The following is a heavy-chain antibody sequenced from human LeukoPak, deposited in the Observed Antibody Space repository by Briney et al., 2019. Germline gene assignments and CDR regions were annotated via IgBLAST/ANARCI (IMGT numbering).Heavy chain of an antibody. CDR2: IGTAGDA. J-gene: IGHJ6*02. CDR1: GFTFSSYD. D-gene: IGHD6-19*01. V-gene: IGHV3-13*01. CDR3: ARDQWLANYYYGMDV. Sequence: GGSLRLSCAASGFTFSSYDMHWVRQATGKGLEWVSAIGTAGDAYYPGSVKGRFTISRENAKNSLYLQMNSLRAGDTAVYYCARDQWLANYYYGMDVWGQGTTVTVSS.